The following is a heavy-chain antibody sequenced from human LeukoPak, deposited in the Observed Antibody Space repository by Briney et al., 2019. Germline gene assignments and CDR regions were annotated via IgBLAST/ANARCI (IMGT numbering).Heavy chain of an antibody. V-gene: IGHV4-30-2*01. CDR2: IYHSGST. D-gene: IGHD3-10*01. CDR3: ARGGGDGSGSYYKDNYFDY. J-gene: IGHJ4*02. CDR1: GGSISSGDYS. Sequence: PSETLSLTCAVSGGSISSGDYSWSWIRQPPGKGLEWIGYIYHSGSTYYNPSLKSRVTISVDRSKNQFSLKLSSVTAADTAVYYCARGGGDGSGSYYKDNYFDYWGQGTLVTVSS.